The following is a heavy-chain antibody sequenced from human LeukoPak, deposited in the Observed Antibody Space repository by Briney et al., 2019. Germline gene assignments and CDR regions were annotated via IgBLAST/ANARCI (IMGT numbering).Heavy chain of an antibody. CDR2: INHSGST. CDR3: ARAPYCSSTSCYKGYAEFDY. CDR1: GGSFSGYY. Sequence: TSETLSLTCAVYGGSFSGYYWSWIRQPPGKGLEWIGEINHSGSTNYNPSLKSRVTISVDTSKNQFSLKLSSVTAADTAVYYCARAPYCSSTSCYKGYAEFDYWGQGTLVTVSS. V-gene: IGHV4-34*01. D-gene: IGHD2-2*02. J-gene: IGHJ4*02.